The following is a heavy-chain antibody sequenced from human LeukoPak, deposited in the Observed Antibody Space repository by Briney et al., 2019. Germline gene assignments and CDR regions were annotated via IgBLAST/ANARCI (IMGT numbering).Heavy chain of an antibody. J-gene: IGHJ4*02. V-gene: IGHV3-64*01. CDR3: ARDLGPRGIISPQGY. D-gene: IGHD5-24*01. CDR1: GFRFSNYA. CDR2: ISRGST. Sequence: PGGSLRLSCVASGFRFSNYAMHWVRQAPGKGLEYISTISRGSTYYANSVKGRFTISRDNSKNTLYLQMNSLRAEDTAVYYCARDLGPRGIISPQGYWGQGTLVTVSS.